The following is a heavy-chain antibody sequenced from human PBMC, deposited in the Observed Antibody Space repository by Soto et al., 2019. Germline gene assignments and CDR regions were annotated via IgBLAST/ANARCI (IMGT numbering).Heavy chain of an antibody. J-gene: IGHJ4*02. CDR2: IYSGGST. Sequence: GGSLRLSCAASGFTVSSNYMSWVRQAPGKGLEWVSVIYSGGSTYYADSGKGRFTISRDNSKNTLYLQMNSLRAEDTAVYYCARESVATATPYFDYWGQGTLVTVSS. CDR3: ARESVATATPYFDY. V-gene: IGHV3-66*01. CDR1: GFTVSSNY. D-gene: IGHD5-12*01.